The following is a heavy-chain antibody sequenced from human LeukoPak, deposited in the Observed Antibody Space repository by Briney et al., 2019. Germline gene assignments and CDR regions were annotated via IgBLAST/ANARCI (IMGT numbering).Heavy chain of an antibody. V-gene: IGHV3-30*18. Sequence: SGGSLRLSCAASGFTFSSYGMHWVRQAPGKGLEWVAVISYDGSNKYYADSVKGRFTISRDNSKNTLYLQMNSLRAEDTAVYYCAKDRLRPRYYFDYWGQGTLVTVSS. CDR2: ISYDGSNK. J-gene: IGHJ4*02. CDR1: GFTFSSYG. CDR3: AKDRLRPRYYFDY. D-gene: IGHD4-17*01.